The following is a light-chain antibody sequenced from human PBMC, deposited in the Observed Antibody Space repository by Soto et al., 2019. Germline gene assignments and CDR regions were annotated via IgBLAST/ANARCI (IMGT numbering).Light chain of an antibody. V-gene: IGKV1-5*03. CDR2: KAS. CDR1: QSISAW. CDR3: QQYNDYSWT. Sequence: DIQMTQSPSTLSASVGDRVSINCRASQSISAWLAWYQQRPGKAPRLLIYKASTLEIGVPSRFSGSGSGTEVTLTISSLQPDDVAIYYCQQYNDYSWTFGQGTKVDLK. J-gene: IGKJ1*01.